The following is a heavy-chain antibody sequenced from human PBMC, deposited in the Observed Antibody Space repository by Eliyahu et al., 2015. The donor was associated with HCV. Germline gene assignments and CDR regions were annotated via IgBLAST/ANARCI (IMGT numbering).Heavy chain of an antibody. V-gene: IGHV4-38-2*02. CDR3: ARVRHCDISACYAGGYTMDV. CDR2: IFHDGNS. CDR1: GYSISSXFH. Sequence: QVQLQESGPGLDKPSETLSLXCSVFGYSISSXFHWAWIRXPPGKGLEWIGSIFHDGNSYYNPTLRSRVTISVDTSSNHFSLRVNPVTAADTAMYYCARVRHCDISACYAGGYTMDVWGQGTTVAVSS. J-gene: IGHJ6*02. D-gene: IGHD5-12*01.